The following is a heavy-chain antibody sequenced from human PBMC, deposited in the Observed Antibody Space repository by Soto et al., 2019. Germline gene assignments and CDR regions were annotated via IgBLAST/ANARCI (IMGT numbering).Heavy chain of an antibody. CDR3: ASLVLSDTPGRGWYFDF. D-gene: IGHD3-10*01. J-gene: IGHJ2*01. CDR1: GGSISSSSYY. CDR2: IYYSGST. Sequence: QLQLQESGPGLVKPSETLSLTCTVSGGSISSSSYYWGWIRQPPGKGLEWIGSIYYSGSTYYNPSLKSTVTISVDTSNNQFARELSSVTAADTAVYYCASLVLSDTPGRGWYFDFWGRGTLVTVS. V-gene: IGHV4-39*01.